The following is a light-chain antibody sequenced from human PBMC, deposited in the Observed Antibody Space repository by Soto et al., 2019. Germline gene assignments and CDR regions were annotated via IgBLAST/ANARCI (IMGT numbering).Light chain of an antibody. CDR3: QHYHNWPPWT. Sequence: EIVMTQSPATLSVSPGERATLSCRASQSVSSNLAWYQQKPGQAPRLLIYGASTRATGIPARFSGSGSGTESTLTISSLQSEDFAVYYCQHYHNWPPWTFGQGTKVDFK. CDR1: QSVSSN. V-gene: IGKV3-15*01. CDR2: GAS. J-gene: IGKJ1*01.